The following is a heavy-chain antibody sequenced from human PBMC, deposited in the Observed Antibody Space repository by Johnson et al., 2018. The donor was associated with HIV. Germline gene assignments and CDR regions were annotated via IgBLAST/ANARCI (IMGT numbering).Heavy chain of an antibody. Sequence: VQLVESRGVLVQPGGSLRLSCAASGFTFSSYAMSWVRQAPGKGLEWVSAISSSGSTIYYADSVKGRFTISRDNAKNSLYLQMNSLRAEDTAVYYCARDRGSDYGDAFDIWGQGTMVTVSS. D-gene: IGHD1-26*01. CDR3: ARDRGSDYGDAFDI. CDR2: ISSSGSTI. J-gene: IGHJ3*02. V-gene: IGHV3-48*04. CDR1: GFTFSSYA.